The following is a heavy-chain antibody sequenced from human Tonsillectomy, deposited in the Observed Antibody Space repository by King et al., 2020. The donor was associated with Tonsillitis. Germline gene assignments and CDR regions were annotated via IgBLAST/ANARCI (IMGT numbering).Heavy chain of an antibody. CDR3: ARARTMVRGRLDY. D-gene: IGHD3-10*01. Sequence: QLVQSGAEVKKPGASVKVSCKASGYTFTGYYMHWVRQAPGQGLEWMGWINPNSGGTNYAQKFQGRVTMTRDTSISTACMELSRLRSDDTAVYYCARARTMVRGRLDYWGQGTLVTVSS. J-gene: IGHJ4*02. V-gene: IGHV1-2*02. CDR2: INPNSGGT. CDR1: GYTFTGYY.